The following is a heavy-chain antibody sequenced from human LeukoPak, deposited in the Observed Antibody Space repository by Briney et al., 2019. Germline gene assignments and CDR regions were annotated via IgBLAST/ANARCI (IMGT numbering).Heavy chain of an antibody. V-gene: IGHV3-30*02. CDR3: ARGHKIYCSSTSCLPFDY. D-gene: IGHD2-2*01. CDR1: GFTFTKYG. CDR2: IRYDGSNK. J-gene: IGHJ4*02. Sequence: GGSLRLSCAASGFTFTKYGMHWVRQAPGKGLEWVAFIRYDGSNKYYADSVKGRFTISRDNSRNTLYVQMNSLRAEDTAVYYCARGHKIYCSSTSCLPFDYWGQGTLVTVSS.